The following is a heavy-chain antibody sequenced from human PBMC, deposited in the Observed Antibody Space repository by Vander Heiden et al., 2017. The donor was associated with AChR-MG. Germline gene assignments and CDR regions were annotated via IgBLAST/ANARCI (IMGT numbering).Heavy chain of an antibody. CDR1: GGSIISTRIN. J-gene: IGHJ4*02. CDR2: LFYDRMT. V-gene: IGHV4-39*01. Sequence: QMQESGPGLVKPSEALSLSFSVPGGSIISTRINWGWVPPPPGRGQEASGTLFYDRMTYYNPALEGRVTISGDTSQNAFYLNLTSVGATDTAVYYCATFSWGANHLRGSYQLDSWGQGILVTVSS. D-gene: IGHD3-10*01. CDR3: ATFSWGANHLRGSYQLDS.